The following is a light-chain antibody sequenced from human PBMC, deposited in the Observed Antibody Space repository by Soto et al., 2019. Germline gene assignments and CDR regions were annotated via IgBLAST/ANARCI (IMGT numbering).Light chain of an antibody. CDR3: QQLKSYPIT. V-gene: IGKV1-9*01. CDR2: DSS. CDR1: QVISSD. Sequence: DIPLTQYPSFLSASVRDRVTITCRASQVISSDLAWYQQKAGKAPKLLIYDSSSLQRGVPLMFSGRGSGTEFTLTICSLQPEDFATYYCQQLKSYPITFGQGTRLVIK. J-gene: IGKJ5*01.